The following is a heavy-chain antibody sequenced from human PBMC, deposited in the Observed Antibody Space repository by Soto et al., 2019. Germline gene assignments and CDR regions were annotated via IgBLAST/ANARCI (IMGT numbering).Heavy chain of an antibody. J-gene: IGHJ6*02. D-gene: IGHD2-15*01. CDR3: ARVELVLGYCSGCSCPDYYYGMDV. Sequence: SVKVSCKASGGTFSSYAISWVRQAPGQGLEWMGGIIPIFGTANYAQKFQGRVTITADESTSTAYMELSSLRSEDTAVYYCARVELVLGYCSGCSCPDYYYGMDVWGQGTTVTVSS. V-gene: IGHV1-69*13. CDR1: GGTFSSYA. CDR2: IIPIFGTA.